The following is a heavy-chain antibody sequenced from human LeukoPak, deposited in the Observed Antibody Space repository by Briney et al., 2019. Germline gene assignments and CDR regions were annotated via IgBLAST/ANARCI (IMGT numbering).Heavy chain of an antibody. Sequence: ASVKVSCKASGYTFTSYDINWVRQATGQGLEWMGWMNPNSGNTGYAQKLQGRVTMTTDTSTSTAYMELRSLRSDDTAVYYCARGSSGWYPNWYFDLWGRGTLVTVSS. V-gene: IGHV1-8*01. CDR3: ARGSSGWYPNWYFDL. J-gene: IGHJ2*01. D-gene: IGHD6-19*01. CDR1: GYTFTSYD. CDR2: MNPNSGNT.